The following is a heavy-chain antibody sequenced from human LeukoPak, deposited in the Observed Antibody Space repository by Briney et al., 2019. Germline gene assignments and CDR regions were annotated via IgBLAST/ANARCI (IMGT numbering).Heavy chain of an antibody. Sequence: GESLKISXKGSGYSFTSYWIGWVRQMPGKGLEWMGIIYPGDSDTRYSPSFQGQVTISADKSISTAYLQWSSLKASDTAMYYCARLSEADIVLMVYADVWGKGTTVTVSS. CDR3: ARLSEADIVLMVYADV. V-gene: IGHV5-51*03. CDR1: GYSFTSYW. J-gene: IGHJ6*04. CDR2: IYPGDSDT. D-gene: IGHD2-8*01.